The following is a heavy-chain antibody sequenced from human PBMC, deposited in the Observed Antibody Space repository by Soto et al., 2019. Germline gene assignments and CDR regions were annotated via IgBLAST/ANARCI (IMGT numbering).Heavy chain of an antibody. Sequence: VQLLESGGDLVQPGGSLRLSCAASGFTFSSYAMSWVRQAPGKGLEWVSTITGSGDKTYYADSVKGRFTISRDNSKDTLNLQMNSLRAEDTAVYYCATHPTRGLDKSRDYWGQGTLVTVSS. CDR2: ITGSGDKT. J-gene: IGHJ4*02. CDR3: ATHPTRGLDKSRDY. D-gene: IGHD3-9*01. CDR1: GFTFSSYA. V-gene: IGHV3-23*01.